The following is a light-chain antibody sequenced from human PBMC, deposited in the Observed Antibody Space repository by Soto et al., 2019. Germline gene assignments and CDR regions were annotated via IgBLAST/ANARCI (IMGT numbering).Light chain of an antibody. CDR2: LGS. V-gene: IGKV2-28*01. J-gene: IGKJ2*01. Sequence: DIVMTQSPLSLPVTPGEPASISCRSSQSLLHSNGYNYLDWYLQKPGQSPQILIYLGSNRASGVPDRFSGSGSGTDFTLKISRVEAEDVGVYYCMQALQTLHTFGQGTKLEIK. CDR1: QSLLHSNGYNY. CDR3: MQALQTLHT.